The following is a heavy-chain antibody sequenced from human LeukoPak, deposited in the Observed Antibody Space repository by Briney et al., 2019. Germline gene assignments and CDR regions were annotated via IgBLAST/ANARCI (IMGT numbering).Heavy chain of an antibody. CDR1: GYYISSAYY. V-gene: IGHV4-38-2*02. CDR2: IYHSGST. Sequence: SETLSLTCTVSGYYISSAYYWGWIRQPPGKGLEWIGSIYHSGSTYYNPSLKSRVTISVDTSKSQFSLKLSSVTAADTAVYYCARRSSDYAVVDPWGQGTLVTVSS. CDR3: ARRSSDYAVVDP. D-gene: IGHD6-25*01. J-gene: IGHJ5*02.